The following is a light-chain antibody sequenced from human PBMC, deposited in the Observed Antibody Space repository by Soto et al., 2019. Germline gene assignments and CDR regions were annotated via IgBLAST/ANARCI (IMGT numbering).Light chain of an antibody. Sequence: QSVLTQPPSVSAAPGQQVTISCSGSSSNIENNFVSWYQQVPGKAPKLLIYDNGKRSSGIPDRFSGSKSGASATLGINGLQPGDEADYYCGSWDDILSAVLFGGGTKVTVL. J-gene: IGLJ3*02. V-gene: IGLV1-51*01. CDR2: DNG. CDR1: SSNIENNF. CDR3: GSWDDILSAVL.